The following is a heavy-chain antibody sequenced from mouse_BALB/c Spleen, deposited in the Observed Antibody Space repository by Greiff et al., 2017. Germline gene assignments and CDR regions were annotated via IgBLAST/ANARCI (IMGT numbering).Heavy chain of an antibody. CDR3: ASYYYGYAAWFAY. V-gene: IGHV14-3*02. D-gene: IGHD1-2*01. CDR2: IDPANGNT. Sequence: EVQLVESGAELVKPGASVKLSCTASGFNIKDTYMHWVKQRPEQGLEWIGRIDPANGNTKYDPKFQGKATITADTSSNTAYLQLSSLTSEDTAVYYCASYYYGYAAWFAYWGQGTLVTVSA. CDR1: GFNIKDTY. J-gene: IGHJ3*01.